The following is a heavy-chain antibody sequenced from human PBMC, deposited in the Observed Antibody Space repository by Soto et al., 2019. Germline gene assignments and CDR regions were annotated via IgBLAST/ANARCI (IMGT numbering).Heavy chain of an antibody. CDR1: SGTFSSYA. J-gene: IGHJ3*02. CDR3: ARVRPDYYDSSGYGLGAFDI. V-gene: IGHV1-69*13. D-gene: IGHD3-22*01. Sequence: SVKVSFKAPSGTFSSYAISWVRQAPVQGLEWMGGIIPIFGTANYAQKFQGRVTIAADESTSTAYMELSSLRSEDTAVYYCARVRPDYYDSSGYGLGAFDIWGQGTMVTV. CDR2: IIPIFGTA.